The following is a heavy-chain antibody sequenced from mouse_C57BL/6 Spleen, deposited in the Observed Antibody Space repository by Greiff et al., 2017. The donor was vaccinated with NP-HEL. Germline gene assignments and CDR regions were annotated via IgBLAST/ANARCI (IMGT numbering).Heavy chain of an antibody. CDR1: GYAFSSYW. V-gene: IGHV1-80*01. CDR2: IYPGDGDT. CDR3: AGYTTVVAKGFDY. Sequence: QVQLQQSGAELVKPGASVKISCKASGYAFSSYWMNWVKQRPGKGLEWIGQIYPGDGDTNYNGKFKGKATLTADKSSSTAYMQLSSLTSEDSAVYFCAGYTTVVAKGFDYWGQGTTLTVSS. J-gene: IGHJ2*01. D-gene: IGHD1-1*01.